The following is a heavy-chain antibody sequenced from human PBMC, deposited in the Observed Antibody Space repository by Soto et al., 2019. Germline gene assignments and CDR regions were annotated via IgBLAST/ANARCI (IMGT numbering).Heavy chain of an antibody. CDR1: GYSFTSYW. D-gene: IGHD3-16*02. J-gene: IGHJ6*02. CDR2: IDPTDSYT. V-gene: IGHV5-10-1*01. Sequence: VESLKISCKGSGYSFTSYWISWVRQIPWKGLEWMGRIDPTDSYTNYSPSFQGHVTISADKSISTAYLQWSSLKASDTAMYYCATPKYVWGSYRYKRSHTYYYGREVWGQGTTVTVSS. CDR3: ATPKYVWGSYRYKRSHTYYYGREV.